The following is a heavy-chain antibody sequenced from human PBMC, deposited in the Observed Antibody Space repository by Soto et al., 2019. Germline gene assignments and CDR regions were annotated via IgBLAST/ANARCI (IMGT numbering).Heavy chain of an antibody. CDR3: ARHALGSGKLFDY. J-gene: IGHJ4*03. CDR2: IYHSGST. V-gene: IGHV4-4*02. CDR1: GDSISRSYW. Sequence: SETLSLTCAVSGDSISRSYWWSWVRQFPGKGLEWIGEIYHSGSTIYNPSLQSRVTLSVDKSKNQFSLKLSSVTAADTAVYYCARHALGSGKLFDYWGQGTTGSVFS. D-gene: IGHD3-10*01.